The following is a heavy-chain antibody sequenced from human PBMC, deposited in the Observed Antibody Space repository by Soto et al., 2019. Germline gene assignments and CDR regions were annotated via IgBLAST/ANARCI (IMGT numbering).Heavy chain of an antibody. CDR3: ARGGVDYYDSSGYYFSPYYFDY. J-gene: IGHJ4*02. Sequence: SETLSLTCDVSDGSISSGGYSWSWIRQPAGKGLEWIGYIYHSGSTYYNPSLKSRVTISVDRSKNQFSLKLSSVTAADTAVYYCARGGVDYYDSSGYYFSPYYFDYWGQGTLVTVSS. CDR1: DGSISSGGYS. D-gene: IGHD3-22*01. CDR2: IYHSGST. V-gene: IGHV4-30-2*01.